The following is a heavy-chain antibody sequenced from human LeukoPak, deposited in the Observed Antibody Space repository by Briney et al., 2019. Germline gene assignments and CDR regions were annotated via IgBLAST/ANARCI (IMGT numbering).Heavy chain of an antibody. CDR2: TYYRSKWYN. CDR3: AREYSYGTLIYYYYYMNV. CDR1: GDSVSSNSAA. V-gene: IGHV6-1*01. D-gene: IGHD5-18*01. J-gene: IGHJ6*03. Sequence: SQTLSLTCAISGDSVSSNSAAWNWIRQSPSRGLEWLGRTYYRSKWYNDYAVSVKSRITINPDTSKNQFSLQLNSVTPEDTAVYYCAREYSYGTLIYYYYYMNVWGKGTTVTISS.